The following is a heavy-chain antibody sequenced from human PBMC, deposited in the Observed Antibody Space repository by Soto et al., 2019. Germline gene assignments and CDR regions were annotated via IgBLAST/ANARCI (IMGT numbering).Heavy chain of an antibody. CDR1: GFTFSSYA. D-gene: IGHD5-12*01. J-gene: IGHJ6*02. Sequence: GSLRLSCAASGFTFSSYAMSWVRQAPGKGLEWVSAISGSGGSTYYADSVKGRFTISRDNSKNTLYLQMNSLRAEDTAVYYCAKGSGYDQEYYYYGMDVWGQGTTVTVSS. CDR3: AKGSGYDQEYYYYGMDV. CDR2: ISGSGGST. V-gene: IGHV3-23*01.